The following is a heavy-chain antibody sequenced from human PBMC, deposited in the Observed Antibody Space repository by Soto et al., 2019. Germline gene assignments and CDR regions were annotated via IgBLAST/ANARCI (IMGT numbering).Heavy chain of an antibody. CDR2: ISYDGSNK. V-gene: IGHV3-30*18. J-gene: IGHJ3*02. CDR3: AKLEYSSSSYPPADAFDI. Sequence: QVQLVESGGGVVQPGRSLRLSCAASGFTFSSYGMHWVRQAPGKGLEWVAVISYDGSNKYYADSVKGRFTISRDNSKNMLYLQMNSLRAEDTAVYYCAKLEYSSSSYPPADAFDIWGQGTMVTVSS. CDR1: GFTFSSYG. D-gene: IGHD6-6*01.